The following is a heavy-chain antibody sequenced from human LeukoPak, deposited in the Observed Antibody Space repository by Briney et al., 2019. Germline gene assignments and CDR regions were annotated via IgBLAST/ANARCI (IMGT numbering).Heavy chain of an antibody. J-gene: IGHJ4*02. CDR2: IYYSGIT. V-gene: IGHV4-39*07. Sequence: KPSETLSLTCTVSGDSISSSSYYWGWIRQPPGKGLEWIGGIYYSGITYYNPSLKSRVTISVDTSKNQFSLKLSSVTAADTAVYYCASSKLADLDYYGSGSYMLWGQGTLVTVSS. CDR1: GDSISSSSYY. D-gene: IGHD3-10*01. CDR3: ASSKLADLDYYGSGSYML.